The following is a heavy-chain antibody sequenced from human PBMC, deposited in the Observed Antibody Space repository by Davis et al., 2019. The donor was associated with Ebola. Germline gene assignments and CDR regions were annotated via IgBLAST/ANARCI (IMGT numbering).Heavy chain of an antibody. CDR1: GYRFTDYH. J-gene: IGHJ5*02. D-gene: IGHD2-15*01. CDR3: ARGYCTGGICSEHWFDP. Sequence: ASVTVSCKASGYRFTDYHVHWVRQAPGQGLEWMAWINPNSGGSSYAQKFQGRVTVTRDTSISTAYMELSRLRSDDTAIYYCARGYCTGGICSEHWFDPWGQGTLVTVSS. CDR2: INPNSGGS. V-gene: IGHV1-2*02.